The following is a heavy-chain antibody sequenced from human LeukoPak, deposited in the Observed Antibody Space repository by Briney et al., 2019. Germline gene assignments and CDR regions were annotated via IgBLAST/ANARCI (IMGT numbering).Heavy chain of an antibody. CDR3: ARVPGDCGGDCYSYYYYYMGV. D-gene: IGHD2-21*01. V-gene: IGHV3-7*01. CDR2: IKQDGSEK. Sequence: PGGSLRLSCAASGFTFSSYWMSWVRQAPGKGLEWVANIKQDGSEKYYVDSVKGRFTISRDNAKNSLYLQMNSLRAEDTAVCYCARVPGDCGGDCYSYYYYYMGVWGKGTTVTVSS. J-gene: IGHJ6*03. CDR1: GFTFSSYW.